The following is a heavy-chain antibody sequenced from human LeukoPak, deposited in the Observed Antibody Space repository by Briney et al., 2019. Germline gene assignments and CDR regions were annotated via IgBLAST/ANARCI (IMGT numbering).Heavy chain of an antibody. CDR1: GFTLSTCA. V-gene: IGHV3-23*01. CDR3: ARERYFDY. Sequence: GGSLRLSCAASGFTLSTCAMSWVRQAPGKGLEWVSTISGGGRSTDYADSVKGHFTISRDNSKNTLYLQMNSLRAEDTAVYYCARERYFDYWGQGTLVTVSS. CDR2: ISGGGRST. J-gene: IGHJ4*02.